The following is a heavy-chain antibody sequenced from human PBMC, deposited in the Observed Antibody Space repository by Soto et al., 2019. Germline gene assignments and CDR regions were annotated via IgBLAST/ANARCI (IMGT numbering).Heavy chain of an antibody. CDR1: GFMFSSYG. CDR2: ISSSGSTI. V-gene: IGHV3-48*03. CDR3: AREPPVQLWKLYYFDY. J-gene: IGHJ4*02. D-gene: IGHD5-18*01. Sequence: GGSLRLSCAASGFMFSSYGMHWVRQAPGKGLEWVSYISSSGSTIYYADSVKGRFTISRDNAKNSLYLQMNSLRAEDTAVYYCAREPPVQLWKLYYFDYWGQGTLVTVSS.